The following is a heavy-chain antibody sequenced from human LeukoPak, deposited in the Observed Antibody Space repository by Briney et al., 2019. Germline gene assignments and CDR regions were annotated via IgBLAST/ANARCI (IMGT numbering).Heavy chain of an antibody. CDR1: GFMFSTYW. CDR2: IKPDGSET. D-gene: IGHD2-15*01. Sequence: PGGSLRLSCAASGFMFSTYWVTWVRRAPGKGLEFVANIKPDGSETYYVDSVKGRFTISSDNTKNLVFLQMKSLRGEDAAVYHCGGFGYEAAIDLWGQGTLVTVSS. V-gene: IGHV3-7*01. J-gene: IGHJ4*02. CDR3: GGFGYEAAIDL.